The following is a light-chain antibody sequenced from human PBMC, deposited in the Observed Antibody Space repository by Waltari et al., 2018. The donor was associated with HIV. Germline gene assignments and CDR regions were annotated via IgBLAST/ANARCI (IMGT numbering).Light chain of an antibody. CDR2: GAS. CDR3: QQYGGSHLT. Sequence: EIVLAQPPGPLSLSSGEKVTLSCVASQSVSSDFLAWYQQKPGQSPRLLIYGASNRATDIPDRFSGSGSGTDFTLTISRLEPEDSAVYFCQQYGGSHLTFGGGTKVEI. J-gene: IGKJ4*01. CDR1: QSVSSDF. V-gene: IGKV3-20*01.